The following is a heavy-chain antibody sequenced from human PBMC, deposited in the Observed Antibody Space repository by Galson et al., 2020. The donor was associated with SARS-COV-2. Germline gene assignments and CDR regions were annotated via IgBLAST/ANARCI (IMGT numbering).Heavy chain of an antibody. J-gene: IGHJ5*02. V-gene: IGHV3-73*01. CDR1: GFTFSGSA. CDR2: IKSKATNYAT. Sequence: GGSLRLSCAASGFTFSGSAMHWVRQASGKGLEWVGRIKSKATNYATAYAASVKGRFTISRDDSKNTAYLQMNSLKTEDTAVYYCTIGYCSDTICYPRFEPWGQGTLVTVSS. CDR3: TIGYCSDTICYPRFEP. D-gene: IGHD2-2*01.